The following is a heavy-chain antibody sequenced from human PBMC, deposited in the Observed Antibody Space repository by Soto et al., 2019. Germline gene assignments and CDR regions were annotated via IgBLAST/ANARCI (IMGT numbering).Heavy chain of an antibody. V-gene: IGHV3-30*18. CDR2: ISYDGSNK. J-gene: IGHJ3*02. CDR1: GFTFSSYG. Sequence: GGSLRLSCAASGFTFSSYGMHWVRQAPGKGLERVAVISYDGSNKYYADSVKGRFTISRDNSKNTLYLQMNSLRAEDTAVYYCAKERVVVTTYDAFDIWGQGTMVNVSS. D-gene: IGHD2-21*02. CDR3: AKERVVVTTYDAFDI.